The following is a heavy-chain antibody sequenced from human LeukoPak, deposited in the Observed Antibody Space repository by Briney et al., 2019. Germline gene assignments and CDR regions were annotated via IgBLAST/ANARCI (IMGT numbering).Heavy chain of an antibody. V-gene: IGHV3-30*04. CDR2: ISYDGSNK. CDR1: GFTFSSYA. J-gene: IGHJ6*02. D-gene: IGHD6-19*01. Sequence: PGGSLRLSCAASGFTFSSYAMHWVRQAPGKGLEWVAVISYDGSNKYYADSVKGRFTISRDNSKNTLYLQMNSLRAEDTAVYYCARDSFIAVAGTFYYGMDVWGQGTTVTVSS. CDR3: ARDSFIAVAGTFYYGMDV.